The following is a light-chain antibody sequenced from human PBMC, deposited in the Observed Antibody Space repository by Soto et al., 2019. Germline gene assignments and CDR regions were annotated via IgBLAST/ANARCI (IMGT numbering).Light chain of an antibody. J-gene: IGKJ2*01. V-gene: IGKV4-1*01. Sequence: DIVMTQSPDSLAVSLGERATINCKSSQSVGRSSNHKNYLAWYQQKPGQPPKLLIYLASTRESGVPDRFSGRGSGKDFALNINGMQAEDVAVYYCQQYNSSPYTFGQGTKLEIK. CDR3: QQYNSSPYT. CDR1: QSVGRSSNHKNY. CDR2: LAS.